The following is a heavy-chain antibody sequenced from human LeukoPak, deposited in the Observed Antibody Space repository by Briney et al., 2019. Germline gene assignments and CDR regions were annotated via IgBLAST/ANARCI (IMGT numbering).Heavy chain of an antibody. D-gene: IGHD6-13*01. J-gene: IGHJ6*02. V-gene: IGHV4-4*07. CDR3: AREVAAAYYYGMDV. CDR1: GGSISSYY. CDR2: IYTSGST. Sequence: SETLSLTCTVSGGSISSYYWSWVRQPAGKGLEWFGRIYTSGSTNYNPSLKSRVTMSVDTSKNQFSLKLSSVTAADTAVYYCAREVAAAYYYGMDVWGQGTTVTVSS.